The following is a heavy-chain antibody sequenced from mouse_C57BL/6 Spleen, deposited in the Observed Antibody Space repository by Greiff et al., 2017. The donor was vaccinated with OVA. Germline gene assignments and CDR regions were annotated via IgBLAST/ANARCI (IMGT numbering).Heavy chain of an antibody. D-gene: IGHD1-1*01. Sequence: QVQLQQPGAELVKPGASVKLSCKASGYTFTSYWMHWVKQRPGQGLEWIGMIHPNSGSTNYNEKFKSKATLTVDKSSSTAYMQLSSLTSEDSAVYYCARAHYGSSGYFDVWGTGTTVTVSS. CDR2: IHPNSGST. V-gene: IGHV1-64*01. CDR1: GYTFTSYW. J-gene: IGHJ1*03. CDR3: ARAHYGSSGYFDV.